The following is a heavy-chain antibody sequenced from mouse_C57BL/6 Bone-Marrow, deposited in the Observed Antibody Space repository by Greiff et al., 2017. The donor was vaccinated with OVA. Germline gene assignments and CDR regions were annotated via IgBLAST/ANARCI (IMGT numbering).Heavy chain of an antibody. CDR2: IYPGSGNT. V-gene: IGHV1-76*01. J-gene: IGHJ2*01. CDR3: AREDYDYEDFDY. D-gene: IGHD2-4*01. Sequence: QVQLKESGAELVRPGASVKLSCKASGYTFTDYYINWVKQRPGQGLEWIARIYPGSGNTYYNEKFKGKATLTAEKSSSTAYMQLSSLTSEDSAVYFCAREDYDYEDFDYWGQGTTLTVSS. CDR1: GYTFTDYY.